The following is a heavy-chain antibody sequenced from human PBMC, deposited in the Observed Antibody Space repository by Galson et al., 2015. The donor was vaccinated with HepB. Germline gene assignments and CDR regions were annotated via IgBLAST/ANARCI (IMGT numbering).Heavy chain of an antibody. Sequence: SLRLSCAASGFTFSSYGMHWVRQAPGKGLEWVAFIRYDGSNKYYADSVKGRFTISRDNSKNTLYLQMNSLRAEDTAVYYCAKDLGFGELILDYWCQGTLVTVSS. J-gene: IGHJ4*02. CDR3: AKDLGFGELILDY. CDR1: GFTFSSYG. D-gene: IGHD3-10*01. V-gene: IGHV3-30*02. CDR2: IRYDGSNK.